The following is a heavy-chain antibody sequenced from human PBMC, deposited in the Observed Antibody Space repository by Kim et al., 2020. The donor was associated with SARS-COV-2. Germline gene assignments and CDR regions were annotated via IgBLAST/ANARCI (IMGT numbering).Heavy chain of an antibody. J-gene: IGHJ4*02. V-gene: IGHV3-74*01. Sequence: GGSLRLSCAASGFTFSSYWMHWVRQAPGKGLVWVSRINSEGSGTVYADSVKGRFTISRDNAKNTLFLQMNSLRGEDTAVYYCARDHYYGSGNPLGYWGQGTLVTVSS. CDR1: GFTFSSYW. CDR3: ARDHYYGSGNPLGY. CDR2: INSEGSGT. D-gene: IGHD3-10*01.